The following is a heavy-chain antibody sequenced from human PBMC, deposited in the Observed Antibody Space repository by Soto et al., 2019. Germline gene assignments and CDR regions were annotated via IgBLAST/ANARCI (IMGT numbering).Heavy chain of an antibody. CDR1: GFSLSNARMG. CDR2: IFSNDEK. Sequence: SGPTLVNPTDTLTLTCTVSGFSLSNARMGVSWIRQPPGKALEWLAHIFSNDEKSYSTSLKSRLTISKDHSKSQVVLTMTNMDPVDIFFHDGAGIRYRDDFWSGYSYFDYWGQGTLVTVSS. V-gene: IGHV2-26*01. J-gene: IGHJ4*02. D-gene: IGHD3-3*01. CDR3: AGIRYRDDFWSGYSYFDY.